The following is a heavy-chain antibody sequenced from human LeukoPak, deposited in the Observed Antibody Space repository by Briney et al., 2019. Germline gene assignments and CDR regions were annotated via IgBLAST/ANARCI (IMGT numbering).Heavy chain of an antibody. D-gene: IGHD2-8*01. J-gene: IGHJ6*04. V-gene: IGHV4-34*01. Sequence: PSETLSLTCAVYGGSFSGYYWSWIRQPPGKGLEWIGEINHSGSTNYNPSLKSRVTISVDTSKNQFSLKLSSVTAADTAVYYCGRVMYGMAVWGKGTTVTVSS. CDR2: INHSGST. CDR1: GGSFSGYY. CDR3: GRVMYGMAV.